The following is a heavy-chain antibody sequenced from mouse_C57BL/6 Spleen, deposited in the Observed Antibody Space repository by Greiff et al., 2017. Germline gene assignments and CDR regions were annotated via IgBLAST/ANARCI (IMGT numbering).Heavy chain of an antibody. CDR3: ARGYGSSYGYFDY. D-gene: IGHD1-1*01. CDR2: IYPSDSET. J-gene: IGHJ2*01. Sequence: QVQLQQPGAELVRPGSSVKLSCKASGYTFTSYWMDWVKQRPGQGLEWIGNIYPSDSETHYNQKFKDKATLTVDKSSSTAYMQLSSLTSEDSAVYYCARGYGSSYGYFDYWGQGTTLTVSS. V-gene: IGHV1-61*01. CDR1: GYTFTSYW.